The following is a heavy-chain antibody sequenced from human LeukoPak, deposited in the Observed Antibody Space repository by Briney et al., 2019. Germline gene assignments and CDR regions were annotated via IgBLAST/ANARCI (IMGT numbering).Heavy chain of an antibody. D-gene: IGHD3-22*01. J-gene: IGHJ4*02. CDR1: GYTFTGYY. Sequence: ASVKVSCKASGYTFTGYYMHWVRQAPGQGLEWMGWINPNSGGTNYAQKFQGRVTMTRDTSISTAYMELSRLRSDDTAVYYCARNQLAADYDSSGYQPYDYWGQGTLVTVSS. CDR2: INPNSGGT. CDR3: ARNQLAADYDSSGYQPYDY. V-gene: IGHV1-2*02.